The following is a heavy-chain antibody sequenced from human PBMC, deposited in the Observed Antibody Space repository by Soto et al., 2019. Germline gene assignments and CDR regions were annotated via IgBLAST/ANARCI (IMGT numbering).Heavy chain of an antibody. D-gene: IGHD3-9*01. CDR2: INSDGSKM. J-gene: IGHJ4*02. CDR3: ASYYYGLVTGYYYDY. CDR1: GFSFSSYS. V-gene: IGHV3-74*01. Sequence: PGGSLRLSCAASGFSFSSYSMHWVRQAPREGLVWVSRINSDGSKMVYADSVKGRFTISRDNAKNTLYLEMSGLGAEDTAVYYCASYYYGLVTGYYYDYWGQGALDTVSS.